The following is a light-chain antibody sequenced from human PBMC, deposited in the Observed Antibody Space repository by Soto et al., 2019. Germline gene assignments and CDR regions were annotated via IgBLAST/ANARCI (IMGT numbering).Light chain of an antibody. J-gene: IGKJ1*01. Sequence: EIVMTQSPATLSVSPGERATLSCRASQSVSSKLAWYQQKPGQGPRLLIYGASSRATGIPARFSGSGSGTEFTLTISRLQSEEFAVYYCQHYSTWLWTFGQGTKVEIK. V-gene: IGKV3-15*01. CDR3: QHYSTWLWT. CDR1: QSVSSK. CDR2: GAS.